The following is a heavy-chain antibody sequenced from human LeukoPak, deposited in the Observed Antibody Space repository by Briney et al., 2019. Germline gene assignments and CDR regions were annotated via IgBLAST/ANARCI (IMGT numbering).Heavy chain of an antibody. CDR1: GFTFSSYS. Sequence: GGSLRLSCAASGFTFSSYSMTWVRQAPGKGLEWMAYITSRSSSMYYADSVKGRFTISRDNAKNSLYLQMNSLRADDTAVYYCARFSGSYGDSAYWGQGTLVTVSS. D-gene: IGHD1-26*01. J-gene: IGHJ4*02. CDR2: ITSRSSSM. V-gene: IGHV3-48*04. CDR3: ARFSGSYGDSAY.